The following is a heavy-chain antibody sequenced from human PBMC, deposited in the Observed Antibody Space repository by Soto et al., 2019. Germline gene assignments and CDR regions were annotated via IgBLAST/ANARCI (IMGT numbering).Heavy chain of an antibody. J-gene: IGHJ4*02. CDR1: GFTFSSYA. CDR2: ISGSGGST. V-gene: IGHV3-23*01. CDR3: AKDLGDYYDSSGYYYFDY. D-gene: IGHD3-22*01. Sequence: AGGSLRLSCAASGFTFSSYAMSWVRQAPGKGLEWVSAISGSGGSTYYADSVKGRFTISRDNSKNTLYLQMNSLRAEDTAVYYCAKDLGDYYDSSGYYYFDYWGQGTLVTVPQ.